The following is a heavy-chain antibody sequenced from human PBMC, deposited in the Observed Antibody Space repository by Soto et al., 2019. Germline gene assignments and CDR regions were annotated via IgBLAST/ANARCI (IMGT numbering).Heavy chain of an antibody. CDR1: GFTFSSYW. D-gene: IGHD3-16*02. V-gene: IGHV3-7*01. J-gene: IGHJ5*02. CDR3: ARGGALYDYIWGSYRGNWFDP. CDR2: IKQDGSEK. Sequence: GGSLRLSCAASGFTFSSYWMSWVRQAPGKGLEWVANIKQDGSEKYYVDSVKGRFTISRDNAKNSLYLQMNSLRAEDTAVYYCARGGALYDYIWGSYRGNWFDPWGQGTLVTVSS.